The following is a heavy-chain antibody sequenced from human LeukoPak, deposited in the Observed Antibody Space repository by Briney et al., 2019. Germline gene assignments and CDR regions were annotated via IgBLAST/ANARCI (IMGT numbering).Heavy chain of an antibody. CDR2: INPNSGGT. CDR1: GYTFTGYY. V-gene: IGHV1-2*02. Sequence: ASVKVACKTSGYTFTGYYMHWVRQAPGQGPEWMGWINPNSGGTGYALKFQGRVTMTSDTSISTAYMDLSRLTSDDMAVYYCARGSYYDSSGYSGVRLFDYWGQGTLVTVSS. D-gene: IGHD3-22*01. J-gene: IGHJ4*02. CDR3: ARGSYYDSSGYSGVRLFDY.